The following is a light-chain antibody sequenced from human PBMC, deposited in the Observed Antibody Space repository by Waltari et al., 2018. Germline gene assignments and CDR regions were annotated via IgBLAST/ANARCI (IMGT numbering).Light chain of an antibody. CDR2: VNSDGSH. Sequence: QLVLTQSPSASASLGASVKLTCTLSSGHSSNIIAWHQQQPEKGPRYLMKVNSDGSHSKGDEIPDRCSCSSAGAERYLPISSLQSEDEADYYCQTGGHGTWVFGGGTKLTVL. CDR3: QTGGHGTWV. CDR1: SGHSSNI. J-gene: IGLJ3*02. V-gene: IGLV4-69*01.